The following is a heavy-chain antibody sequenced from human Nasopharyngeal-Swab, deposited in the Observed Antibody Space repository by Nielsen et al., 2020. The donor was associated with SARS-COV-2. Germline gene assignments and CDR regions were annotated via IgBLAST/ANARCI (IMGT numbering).Heavy chain of an antibody. CDR2: IYPGDSDT. CDR3: ARLPMRAASGRGAFDI. CDR1: GYNFATYW. J-gene: IGHJ3*02. V-gene: IGHV5-51*01. D-gene: IGHD6-13*01. Sequence: GESLKISCKASGYNFATYWIGWVRQMPGEGLRWRGRIYPGDSDTRYSPSLQGQVTISADRSITTAYLQWSSLKASDTAMYYCARLPMRAASGRGAFDIWGQGTMVTVSS.